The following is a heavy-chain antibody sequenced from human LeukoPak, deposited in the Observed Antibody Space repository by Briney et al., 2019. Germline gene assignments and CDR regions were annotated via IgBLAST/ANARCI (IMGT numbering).Heavy chain of an antibody. D-gene: IGHD5-18*01. Sequence: GGSLRLSCAASGFTVSSNYMSWVRQAPGKGLEWVSVIYSGGSTYYADSVKGRFTISRDNSKNTLYLQMNSLRAEDTAVYYCARDDLKDRDTAMVPFDHWGQGTLVTVSS. CDR3: ARDDLKDRDTAMVPFDH. V-gene: IGHV3-66*01. J-gene: IGHJ4*02. CDR2: IYSGGST. CDR1: GFTVSSNY.